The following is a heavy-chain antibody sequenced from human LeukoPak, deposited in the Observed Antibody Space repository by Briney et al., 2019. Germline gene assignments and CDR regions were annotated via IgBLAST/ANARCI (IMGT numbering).Heavy chain of an antibody. CDR1: GGSISSYY. V-gene: IGHV4-59*01. J-gene: IGHJ4*02. CDR3: ARGGSYGAYLDY. Sequence: SETLSLTCTVSGGSISSYYWSWIRQPPGKGLEWIGYIYYSGNTNTYNPSLKSRATISLYTSRKYFSLELRSVTAADTAVYYCARGGSYGAYLDYWGQGALVIVSS. CDR2: IYYSGNT. D-gene: IGHD1-26*01.